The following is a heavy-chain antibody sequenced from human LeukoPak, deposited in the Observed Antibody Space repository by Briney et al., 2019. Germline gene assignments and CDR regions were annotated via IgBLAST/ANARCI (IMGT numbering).Heavy chain of an antibody. CDR2: INPNSGGT. V-gene: IGHV1-2*02. Sequence: ASVKVSCKASGYTFTGCYMHWVRQAPGQGLEWMGWINPNSGGTNYAQRLQGRVTMTRDTSISTAYMELSRLRSDDTAVYYCATLGMIVVPDFDYWGQGTLVTVSS. J-gene: IGHJ4*02. CDR1: GYTFTGCY. CDR3: ATLGMIVVPDFDY. D-gene: IGHD3-22*01.